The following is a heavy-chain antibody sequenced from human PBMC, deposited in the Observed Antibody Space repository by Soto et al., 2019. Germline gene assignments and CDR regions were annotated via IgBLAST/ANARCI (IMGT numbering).Heavy chain of an antibody. CDR1: GFTFSSFW. V-gene: IGHV3-74*01. D-gene: IGHD3-10*01. CDR2: INTDGSST. J-gene: IGHJ4*02. Sequence: EVQLVESGGGLVQPGGSLRLSCAVSGFTFSSFWMHWVRQAPGEGLVWVSRINTDGSSTSYADCVKCRFTISRDNAKNKLYLQMNSLRVEETSMSYCAKRGVDTFGLSYWGQGTLVTVSS. CDR3: AKRGVDTFGLSY.